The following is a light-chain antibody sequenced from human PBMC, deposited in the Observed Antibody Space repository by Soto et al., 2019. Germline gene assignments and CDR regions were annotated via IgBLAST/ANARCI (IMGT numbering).Light chain of an antibody. CDR1: QSISSY. CDR2: AAS. CDR3: QQNYNTPVT. J-gene: IGKJ5*01. V-gene: IGKV1-39*01. Sequence: DIQMTQTPSSLSASVGDRVTISCRASQSISSYLNWYQQKPGKAPKLLIYAASSWPSGIPSRFSGSGSGTEFTLTISSLQSEDFAAYYCQQNYNTPVTFGQGTRLEIK.